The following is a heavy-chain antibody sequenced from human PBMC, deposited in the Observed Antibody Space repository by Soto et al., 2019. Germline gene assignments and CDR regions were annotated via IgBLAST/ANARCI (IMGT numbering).Heavy chain of an antibody. J-gene: IGHJ4*02. CDR2: IYYSGST. CDR3: ARYSAAAGTLEGGGFDY. V-gene: IGHV4-59*01. D-gene: IGHD6-13*01. Sequence: PSETLSLTCTVSGGSISSYYWSWIRQPPGKGLEWIGYIYYSGSTNYNPSLKSRVTISVDTSKNQFSLKLSSVTAADTAVYYCARYSAAAGTLEGGGFDYWGQGTPVTVSS. CDR1: GGSISSYY.